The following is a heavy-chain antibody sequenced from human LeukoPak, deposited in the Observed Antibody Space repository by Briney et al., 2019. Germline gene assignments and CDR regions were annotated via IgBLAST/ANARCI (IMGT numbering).Heavy chain of an antibody. CDR3: ARDWNSENNY. V-gene: IGHV4-39*07. CDR2: IYYSGST. D-gene: IGHD1/OR15-1a*01. Sequence: SETLSLTCTVSGGSISGSSYYWGWIRQPPGKGLEWIGSIYYSGSTYYNPSLKSRVTISVDTSKNQFSLKLSSVTAADTAVYYCARDWNSENNYWGQGTLVTVSS. CDR1: GGSISGSSYY. J-gene: IGHJ4*02.